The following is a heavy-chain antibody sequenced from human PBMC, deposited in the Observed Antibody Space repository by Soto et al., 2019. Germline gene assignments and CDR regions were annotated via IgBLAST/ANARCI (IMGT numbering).Heavy chain of an antibody. CDR1: GGTFSGYA. Sequence: QVQLVQSGAEVKKPGSSVKVSCKASGGTFSGYAISWVRQAPGQGLEWMGGIIPIFGTANYAQKFQGRVTITADESTSTAYMELSSLRSEDTAVYYCAREGLGYSYAHNWFDPWGQGTLVTVSS. CDR3: AREGLGYSYAHNWFDP. J-gene: IGHJ5*02. V-gene: IGHV1-69*01. D-gene: IGHD5-18*01. CDR2: IIPIFGTA.